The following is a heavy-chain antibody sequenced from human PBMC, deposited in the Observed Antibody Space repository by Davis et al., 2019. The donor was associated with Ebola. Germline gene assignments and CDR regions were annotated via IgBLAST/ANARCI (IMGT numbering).Heavy chain of an antibody. CDR1: GFAVRNTH. V-gene: IGHV3-53*01. J-gene: IGHJ4*02. D-gene: IGHD6-6*01. Sequence: GGSLRLSCDVSGFAVRNTHMSWVRQAPGKGLEWVSGMYGGDTHYADSVEGRFTISRDNSKNTVYLQMNSLRAEDTAVYYCAKGGRSSPRFDCWGQGTLVTVSS. CDR3: AKGGRSSPRFDC. CDR2: MYGGDT.